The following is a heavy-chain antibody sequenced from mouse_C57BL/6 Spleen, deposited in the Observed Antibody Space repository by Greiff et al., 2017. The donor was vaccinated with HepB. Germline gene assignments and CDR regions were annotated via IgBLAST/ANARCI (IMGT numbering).Heavy chain of an antibody. V-gene: IGHV5-4*01. Sequence: EVQLVESGGGLVKPGGSLKLSCAASGFTFSSYAMSWVRQTPEKRLEWVATISDGGSYTYYPDNVKGRFTISRDNAKNNLYLQMSHLKSEDTAMYYCARDLDDYDDGTGYYAMDYWGQGTSVTVSS. D-gene: IGHD2-4*01. CDR3: ARDLDDYDDGTGYYAMDY. J-gene: IGHJ4*01. CDR1: GFTFSSYA. CDR2: ISDGGSYT.